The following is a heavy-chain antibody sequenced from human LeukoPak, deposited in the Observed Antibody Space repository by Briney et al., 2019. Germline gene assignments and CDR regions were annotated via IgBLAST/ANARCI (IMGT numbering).Heavy chain of an antibody. CDR1: XXX. J-gene: IGHJ4*02. V-gene: IGHV1-46*01. CDR2: INPSGGST. CDR3: ARVDY. Sequence: XXXMXWVRQAPGQGLEWMGIINPSGGSTSYAQKFQGRVTMTRDTSTSTVYMELSSLRSEDTAVYYCARVDYWGQGTLVTVSS.